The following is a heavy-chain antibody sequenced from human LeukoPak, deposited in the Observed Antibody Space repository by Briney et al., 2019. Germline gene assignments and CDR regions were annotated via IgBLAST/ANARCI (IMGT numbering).Heavy chain of an antibody. CDR3: ASFEAVVVVVPAVNWFDP. CDR2: ISSSSGYI. D-gene: IGHD2-2*01. CDR1: GFTFSSYS. V-gene: IGHV3-21*01. Sequence: PGGSLRLSCAASGFTFSSYSMNWVRQAPGKGLEWVSSISSSSGYIYYADSVKGRFTISRDNAKNSLYLQMNSLRAEDTAVYYCASFEAVVVVVPAVNWFDPWGQGTLVTVSS. J-gene: IGHJ5*02.